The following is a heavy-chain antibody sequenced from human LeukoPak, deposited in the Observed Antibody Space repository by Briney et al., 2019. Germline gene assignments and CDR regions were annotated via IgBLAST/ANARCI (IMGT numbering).Heavy chain of an antibody. CDR3: AREDSSGRHDAFDI. CDR2: IYYSGST. J-gene: IGHJ3*02. Sequence: SETLSLTCTVSGGSISSYYWSWIRQPPGKGLEWIGYIYYSGSTNYSPSLKSRVTISVDTSKNQFSLKLSSVTAADTAVYYCAREDSSGRHDAFDIWGQGTMVTVSS. D-gene: IGHD6-19*01. V-gene: IGHV4-59*01. CDR1: GGSISSYY.